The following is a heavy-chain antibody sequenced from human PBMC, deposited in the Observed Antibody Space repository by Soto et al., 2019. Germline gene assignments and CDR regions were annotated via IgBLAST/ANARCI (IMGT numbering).Heavy chain of an antibody. V-gene: IGHV3-48*01. Sequence: GGSLRLSCAASGFTFSSYSMNWVRQAPGKGLEWVSYISSSSTIYYADSVKGRFTISRDNAKNSLYLQMNSLRAEDTAVYYCATDVDIVATVDYWGQGTLVTVSS. CDR2: ISSSSTI. D-gene: IGHD5-12*01. J-gene: IGHJ4*02. CDR3: ATDVDIVATVDY. CDR1: GFTFSSYS.